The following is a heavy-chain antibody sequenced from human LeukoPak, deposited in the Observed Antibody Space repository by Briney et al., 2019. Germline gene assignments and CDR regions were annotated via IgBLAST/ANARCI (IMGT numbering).Heavy chain of an antibody. CDR1: GFTFSSFW. Sequence: GGSLRLSCAASGFTFSSFWMRWVRQAPGKGLEWVAVIWYDGSNKYYADSVKGRFTISRDNAKNTLYLQMNSLRAEDTAVYYCARSSSGYCSSTSCYVFDYWGQGTLVTVSS. CDR3: ARSSSGYCSSTSCYVFDY. V-gene: IGHV3-33*08. J-gene: IGHJ4*02. CDR2: IWYDGSNK. D-gene: IGHD2-2*01.